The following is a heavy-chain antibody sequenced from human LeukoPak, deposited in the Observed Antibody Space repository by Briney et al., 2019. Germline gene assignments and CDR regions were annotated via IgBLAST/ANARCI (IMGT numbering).Heavy chain of an antibody. J-gene: IGHJ4*02. CDR2: IFDGNAT. CDR3: ARDRGSSWPFDC. Sequence: GGSLRLSCAASGFTFNTYAVFWFRQAPGKGLEWVSVIFDGNATYYADSVRGRFTVSRDKSKNTLNLQMNGLRVEDTGVYYCARDRGSSWPFDCWGQGTLVTVSS. D-gene: IGHD6-13*01. V-gene: IGHV3-23*03. CDR1: GFTFNTYA.